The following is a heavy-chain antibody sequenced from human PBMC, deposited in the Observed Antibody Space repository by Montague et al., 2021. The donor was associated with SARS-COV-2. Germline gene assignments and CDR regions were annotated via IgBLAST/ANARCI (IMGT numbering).Heavy chain of an antibody. Sequence: SLRLSCAASAFTFSSYSMTWVRQAPGQGLQWVSALSANGGATYYLDSVEGRFTISRDNSKSTLYLQMNSLRAEDTGVYYCARVNPSYDFWSGPNWFDPWGQGTLVIVSS. V-gene: IGHV3-23*01. CDR3: ARVNPSYDFWSGPNWFDP. D-gene: IGHD3-3*01. CDR1: AFTFSSYS. J-gene: IGHJ5*02. CDR2: LSANGGAT.